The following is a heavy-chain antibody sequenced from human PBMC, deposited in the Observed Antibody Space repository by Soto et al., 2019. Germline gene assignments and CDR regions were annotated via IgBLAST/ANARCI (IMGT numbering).Heavy chain of an antibody. CDR3: AKDMVGIFGSDYYYYGMDV. CDR2: ISWNSGSI. V-gene: IGHV3-9*01. J-gene: IGHJ6*02. Sequence: EVQLVESGGGLVQPGRSLRLSCAASGFTFDDYAMHWVRQAPGKGLEWVSGISWNSGSIGYADSVKGRFTISRDNAKNSLYLQMNSLRAEDTALYYCAKDMVGIFGSDYYYYGMDVWGQGTTVTVSS. CDR1: GFTFDDYA. D-gene: IGHD2-21*01.